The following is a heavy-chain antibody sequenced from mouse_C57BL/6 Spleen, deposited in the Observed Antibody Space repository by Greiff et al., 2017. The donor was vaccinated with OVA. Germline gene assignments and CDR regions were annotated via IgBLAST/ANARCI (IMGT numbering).Heavy chain of an antibody. CDR3: AREDSLRGFAY. V-gene: IGHV1-66*01. CDR1: GYSFTSYY. Sequence: QVQLKESGPELVKPGASVKISCKASGYSFTSYYIHWVKQRPGQGLEWIGWIYPGSGNNKYNEKFKGKATLTADTSSSTAYMQLSSLTSEDSAVYYGAREDSLRGFAYWGQGTLVTVSA. CDR2: IYPGSGNN. D-gene: IGHD1-1*01. J-gene: IGHJ3*01.